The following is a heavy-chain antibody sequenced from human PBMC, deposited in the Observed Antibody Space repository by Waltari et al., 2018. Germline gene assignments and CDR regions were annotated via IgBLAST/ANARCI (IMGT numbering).Heavy chain of an antibody. V-gene: IGHV4-59*11. Sequence: QVQLQESGPGLVKSSETLSLTCSVSGGSLSDHFWSWVRPSPGKGLVWIGNVYYRGTTSYNPSLKSRVTISIDTSKNQFSLKLNSVTAADTAIYYCARMYYYDYYYGMDVWGQGTTVIVSS. D-gene: IGHD3-10*01. CDR2: VYYRGTT. CDR3: ARMYYYDYYYGMDV. J-gene: IGHJ6*02. CDR1: GGSLSDHF.